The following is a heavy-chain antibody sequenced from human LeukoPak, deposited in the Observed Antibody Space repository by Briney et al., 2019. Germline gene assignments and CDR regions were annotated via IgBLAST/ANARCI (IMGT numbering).Heavy chain of an antibody. J-gene: IGHJ2*01. CDR3: ARDSDYWMGVHWYFDL. D-gene: IGHD1-1*01. V-gene: IGHV3-30*02. CDR2: IRYDGSNK. CDR1: GFTFSSYG. Sequence: GGSLRLSCAASGFTFSSYGMHWVRQAPGKGLEWVAFIRYDGSNKYYADSVKGRFTISRDNSKNTLYLQMNSLRPEDTTVYYCARDSDYWMGVHWYFDLWGRGTLVTVSS.